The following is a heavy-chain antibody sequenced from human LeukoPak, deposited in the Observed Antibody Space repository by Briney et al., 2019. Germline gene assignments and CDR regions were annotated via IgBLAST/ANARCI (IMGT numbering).Heavy chain of an antibody. CDR2: INSDGSST. Sequence: GGSLRLSCAASGFTFSSYWMHWVRQVPGKGLVWASHINSDGSSTSCADSVKGRFTISRDNAKNTLYLQMNSLRVEDTAVYYCARDRTAMVDYWGQGTLVTVSS. D-gene: IGHD5-18*01. J-gene: IGHJ4*02. V-gene: IGHV3-74*01. CDR3: ARDRTAMVDY. CDR1: GFTFSSYW.